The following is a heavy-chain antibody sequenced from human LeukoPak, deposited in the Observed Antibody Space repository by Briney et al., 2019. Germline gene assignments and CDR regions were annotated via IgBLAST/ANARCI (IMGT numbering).Heavy chain of an antibody. CDR2: MNPNSGNT. D-gene: IGHD4-17*01. Sequence: ASVKVSCKASGYTFTSYDINWVRQATGQGLEWMGWMNPNSGNTGYAQKFQGRVTITRNTSISTAYMELSRLRSDDTAVYYCARAPDYGDYFRFDPWGQGTLVTVSS. CDR3: ARAPDYGDYFRFDP. CDR1: GYTFTSYD. J-gene: IGHJ5*02. V-gene: IGHV1-8*03.